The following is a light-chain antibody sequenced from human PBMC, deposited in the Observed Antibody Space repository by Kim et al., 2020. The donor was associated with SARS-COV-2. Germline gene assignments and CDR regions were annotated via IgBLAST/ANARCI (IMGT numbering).Light chain of an antibody. CDR1: QDIGDW. V-gene: IGKV1-5*01. Sequence: DIQMTQSPSTLSASVGDRVTITCRASQDIGDWLAWYQQKPGRAPKVVIFEASNLESGVPSRFSGTGSGTKFTLTISSLQSDDIATYYCQQHSRYPYTFGQGTKLEI. J-gene: IGKJ2*01. CDR2: EAS. CDR3: QQHSRYPYT.